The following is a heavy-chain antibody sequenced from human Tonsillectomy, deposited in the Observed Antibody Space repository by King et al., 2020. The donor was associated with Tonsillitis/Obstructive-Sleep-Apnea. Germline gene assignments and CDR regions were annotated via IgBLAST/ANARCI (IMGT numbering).Heavy chain of an antibody. CDR1: VASIRSYY. D-gene: IGHD2-21*02. CDR3: ARGLVTHGGCFNS. Sequence: VQLQESGPGLVKPSETLSLTCTVSVASIRSYYWSWIRKPPGKGREWRVYMSYTGSTNYNPSLKSRVTSSGDTSKNQFSLKLTSVTAADTAVYYGARGLVTHGGCFNSWGQGTLVTVSS. V-gene: IGHV4-59*01. J-gene: IGHJ4*02. CDR2: MSYTGST.